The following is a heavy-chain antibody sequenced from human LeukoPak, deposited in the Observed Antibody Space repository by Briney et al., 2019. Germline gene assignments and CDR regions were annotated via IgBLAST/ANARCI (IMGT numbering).Heavy chain of an antibody. Sequence: ASVKVSCKASGYTFTGYYMHWVRQAPGQGLEWMGWINPNSGGTNYAQKFQGRVTMTRDTSISTAYMELSRLRSDDTAVYYCASPRSSGYYSGDYFDYWGQGTLVTVSS. J-gene: IGHJ4*02. CDR1: GYTFTGYY. CDR3: ASPRSSGYYSGDYFDY. D-gene: IGHD3-22*01. V-gene: IGHV1-2*02. CDR2: INPNSGGT.